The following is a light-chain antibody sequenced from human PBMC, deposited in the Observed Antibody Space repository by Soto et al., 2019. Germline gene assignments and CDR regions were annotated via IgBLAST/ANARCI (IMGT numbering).Light chain of an antibody. Sequence: QSALTQPASVSGSPGQSITISCTGTSSDLGSYNYVPWYQQQPGKAPKVMIYDVSNRPSGVSNRFSGSKSGSTASLTISGLQAEDEADYYCSSYTSSTPVVFGGGTKVTVL. CDR2: DVS. V-gene: IGLV2-14*01. CDR3: SSYTSSTPVV. J-gene: IGLJ2*01. CDR1: SSDLGSYNY.